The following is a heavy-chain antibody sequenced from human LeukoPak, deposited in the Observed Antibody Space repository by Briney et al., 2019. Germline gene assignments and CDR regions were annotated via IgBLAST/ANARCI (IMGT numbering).Heavy chain of an antibody. Sequence: SETLSLTCTVSGGSISSYYWSWIRQPPGKGLEWIGYIYYSGSTNYNPSLKSRVTISVDTSKNQFSLKLSSVTAADTAVYYCARAGDYYDSSGPLVNDYWGQGTLVTVSS. CDR3: ARAGDYYDSSGPLVNDY. CDR2: IYYSGST. V-gene: IGHV4-59*01. D-gene: IGHD3-22*01. CDR1: GGSISSYY. J-gene: IGHJ4*02.